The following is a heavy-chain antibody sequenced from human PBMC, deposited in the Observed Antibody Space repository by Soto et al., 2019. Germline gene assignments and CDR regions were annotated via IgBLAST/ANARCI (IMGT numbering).Heavy chain of an antibody. Sequence: QVQLVQSGGEVKKPGASVKVSCKALGYTFYSYGISWVRQAPGQRLEWGGWINPHNGNTNSAENFQGRVTMTADTTTSKVYMELRSLRSDDTSFYYCGRTATYSRLGDDWGQGTLVTVAS. CDR2: INPHNGNT. V-gene: IGHV1-18*04. CDR1: GYTFYSYG. D-gene: IGHD6-13*01. J-gene: IGHJ4*02. CDR3: GRTATYSRLGDD.